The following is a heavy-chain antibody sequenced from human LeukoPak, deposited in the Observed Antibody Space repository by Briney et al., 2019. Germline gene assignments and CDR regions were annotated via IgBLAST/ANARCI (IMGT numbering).Heavy chain of an antibody. CDR3: ARGLAVAGTGY. D-gene: IGHD6-19*01. CDR2: MYPNIGNT. J-gene: IGHJ4*02. CDR1: GYTFTSYD. V-gene: IGHV1-8*01. Sequence: ASVKVSCLASGYTFTSYDINWVRQATGRGREWMGWMYPNIGNTCYEQKFQVRVTMTRNTSTSTAYMELSSLRSEDTAVYYCARGLAVAGTGYWGQGTLVTVSS.